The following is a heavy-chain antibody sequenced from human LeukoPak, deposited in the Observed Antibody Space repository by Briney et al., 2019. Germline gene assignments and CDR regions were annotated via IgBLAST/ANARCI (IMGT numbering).Heavy chain of an antibody. CDR1: GYTLTELS. CDR3: ATDPSKDYDY. D-gene: IGHD3-16*01. CDR2: FDPEDGET. V-gene: IGHV1-24*01. J-gene: IGHJ4*02. Sequence: ASVKVSCKVSGYTLTELSMHWVRQAPGKGLEWMGGFDPEDGETTYAQKFRGRVTMTEDTSTDTAYMELSSLRSEDTAVYYCATDPSKDYDYWGQGTLVTVSS.